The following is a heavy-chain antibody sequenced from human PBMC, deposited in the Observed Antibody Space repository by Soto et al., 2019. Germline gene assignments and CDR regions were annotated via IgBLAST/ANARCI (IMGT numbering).Heavy chain of an antibody. D-gene: IGHD6-13*01. CDR2: ISGSGGNT. J-gene: IGHJ3*02. CDR3: AKELRMAASVGTVGFDI. V-gene: IGHV3-23*01. Sequence: GGSLRLSCAASGFTFSNYPISWVRQAPGKGLEWVSAISGSGGNTYYADSVKGRFTISRDNSKNTLYLQMNSLRAGDTAVYYCAKELRMAASVGTVGFDIWGQGILVTVSS. CDR1: GFTFSNYP.